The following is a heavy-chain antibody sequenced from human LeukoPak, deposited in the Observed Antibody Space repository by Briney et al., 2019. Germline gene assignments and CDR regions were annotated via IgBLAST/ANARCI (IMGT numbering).Heavy chain of an antibody. CDR2: ISGDGGST. CDR3: AKDKGVDYGDFDAFDI. V-gene: IGHV3-43*02. CDR1: GFTFDDYA. D-gene: IGHD4-17*01. J-gene: IGHJ3*02. Sequence: PGGSLRLSCAASGFTFDDYAMHWVRQAPGKGLEWVSLISGDGGSTYYADSVKGRFTISRDNSKNSLYLQMDSLRTEDTALYYCAKDKGVDYGDFDAFDIWGQGTMVTVSS.